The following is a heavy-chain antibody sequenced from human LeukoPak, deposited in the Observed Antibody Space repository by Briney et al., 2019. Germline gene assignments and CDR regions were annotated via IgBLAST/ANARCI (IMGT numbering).Heavy chain of an antibody. D-gene: IGHD3-3*01. CDR1: GFTFSSYA. Sequence: GGSLRLSCSASGFTFSSYAMHWVRQAPGKGLEYVSAISSNGGSTYYADSMKGRFTISRDNSKNTLYLQMSSLRAEDTAVYYCVKSLTIFGVVIPPYYFDYWGQGTLVTVSS. V-gene: IGHV3-64D*06. CDR3: VKSLTIFGVVIPPYYFDY. CDR2: ISSNGGST. J-gene: IGHJ4*02.